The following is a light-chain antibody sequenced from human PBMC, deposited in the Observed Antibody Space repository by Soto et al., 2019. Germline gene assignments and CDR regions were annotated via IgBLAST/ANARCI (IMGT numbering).Light chain of an antibody. CDR1: GSNIGSNT. J-gene: IGLJ1*01. CDR2: RNN. CDR3: AAWDDSLNGYV. Sequence: QSVLTQPPSASGTPGQGVTISCSGSGSNIGSNTVNWYLQLPGTAPNLLIYRNNQRPSGVPDRFSGSKSGTSASLAISGLQSEDDADYYCAAWDDSLNGYVFGTGTKLTVL. V-gene: IGLV1-44*01.